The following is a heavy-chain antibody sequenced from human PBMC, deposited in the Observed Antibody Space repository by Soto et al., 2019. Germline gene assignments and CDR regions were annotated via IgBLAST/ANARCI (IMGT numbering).Heavy chain of an antibody. CDR1: GGSIRSYY. V-gene: IGHV4-59*12. CDR2: FNHSGST. J-gene: IGHJ3*02. Sequence: SETLSLTCSVSGGSIRSYYWSWIRQSPEKGLEWIGYFNHSGSTNYNPSLKSRVTISVDTSKNQFSLKLSSVTAADTAVYYCARIVEMALQLVAFDIWGQGTMVTVSS. CDR3: ARIVEMALQLVAFDI. D-gene: IGHD3-22*01.